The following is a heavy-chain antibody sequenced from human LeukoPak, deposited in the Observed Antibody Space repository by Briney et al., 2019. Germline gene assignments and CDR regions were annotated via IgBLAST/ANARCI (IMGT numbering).Heavy chain of an antibody. CDR3: AKDYRRDGYNYYFDY. J-gene: IGHJ4*02. CDR1: GLTFSNYG. Sequence: GRCLRPSCAASGLTFSNYGMHSVRPTPAKGLECVAVISYDGSTEQYSDSVKGRSTLSRDNSKNTLYLQMDSLRPEDTAVYYCAKDYRRDGYNYYFDYWGQGTLVTLSS. CDR2: ISYDGSTE. V-gene: IGHV3-30*18. D-gene: IGHD5-24*01.